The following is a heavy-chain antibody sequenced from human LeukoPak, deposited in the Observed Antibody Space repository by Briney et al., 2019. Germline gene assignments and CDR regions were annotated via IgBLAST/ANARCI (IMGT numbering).Heavy chain of an antibody. J-gene: IGHJ5*02. CDR2: IYHSGST. CDR1: GGSISSSNW. V-gene: IGHV4-4*02. CDR3: ARDGPQVGATRNWFDP. Sequence: SETLSLTCAVSGGSISSSNWWSWVRQPPGKGLEWIGEIYHSGSTNYNPSLKSRVTISVDKSKNQFSLKLSSVTAADTAVYYCARDGPQVGATRNWFDPWGQGTLVTVSS. D-gene: IGHD1-26*01.